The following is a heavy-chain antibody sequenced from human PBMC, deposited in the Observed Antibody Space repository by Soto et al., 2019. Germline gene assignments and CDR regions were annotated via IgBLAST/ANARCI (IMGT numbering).Heavy chain of an antibody. Sequence: PGGSLRLSCAASGFTFSSYGMHWVRQAPGKGLERVAVIWYDGSNKYYADSVKGRFTISRDNSKNTLYLQMNSLRAEDTAVYYCARDFKLVVRDYDYYYGMDVWGQGTTVTVSS. J-gene: IGHJ6*02. CDR1: GFTFSSYG. V-gene: IGHV3-33*01. CDR2: IWYDGSNK. CDR3: ARDFKLVVRDYDYYYGMDV. D-gene: IGHD2-21*01.